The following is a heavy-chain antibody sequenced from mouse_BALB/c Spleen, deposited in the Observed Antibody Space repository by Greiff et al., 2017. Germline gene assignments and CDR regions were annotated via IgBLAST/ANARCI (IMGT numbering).Heavy chain of an antibody. CDR1: GFTFSSYG. D-gene: IGHD3-1*01. J-gene: IGHJ3*01. Sequence: DVKLQESGGGLVQPGGSLKLSCAASGFTFSSYGMSWVRQTPDKRLELVATINSNGGSTYYPDSVKGRFTISRDNAKNTLYLQMSSLKSEDTAMYYCAREALTGLFAYWGQGTLVTVSA. CDR2: INSNGGST. CDR3: AREALTGLFAY. V-gene: IGHV5-6-3*01.